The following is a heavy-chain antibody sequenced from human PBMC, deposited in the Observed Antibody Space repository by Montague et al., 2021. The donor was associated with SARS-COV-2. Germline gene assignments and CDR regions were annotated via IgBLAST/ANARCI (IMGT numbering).Heavy chain of an antibody. D-gene: IGHD1-1*01. CDR3: ARVGGGTSLYFDN. V-gene: IGHV4-61*08. J-gene: IGHJ4*02. CDR2: IYYSGGT. Sequence: SETLSLTCSVSGGSISSGDYNWSWIPPATGQGLMWYARIYYSGGTKHTLSLHSRVTILVDTSKNQFSLNLRSVTAADTAVYYCARVGGGTSLYFDNWGQGTLVTVSS. CDR1: GGSISSGDYN.